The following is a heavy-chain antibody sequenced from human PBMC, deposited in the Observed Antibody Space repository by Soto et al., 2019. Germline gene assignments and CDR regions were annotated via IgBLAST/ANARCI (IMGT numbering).Heavy chain of an antibody. D-gene: IGHD1-26*01. V-gene: IGHV3-30*03. CDR2: ISYDGSNK. CDR3: ARYSGKYQGPIDY. CDR1: GFTFSHYG. J-gene: IGHJ4*02. Sequence: QVQLVESGGGVVQPGRSLRLSCAASGFTFSHYGIHWVRRAPGKGLEWLAVISYDGSNKHYADSVKGRFTVSRDNSKNTLYLQMNSLRAEETAVYFCARYSGKYQGPIDYWGQGTLVTVSS.